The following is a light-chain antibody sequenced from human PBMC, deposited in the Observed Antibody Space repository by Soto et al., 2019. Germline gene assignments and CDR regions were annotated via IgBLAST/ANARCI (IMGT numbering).Light chain of an antibody. V-gene: IGLV2-8*01. CDR2: EVS. Sequence: QSALTQPPSASGSHGQSVTISCTGTSSDVGGYNYVSWYQQFSGKAPKLRIYEVSKRPSGVPDRFSGSKSGNTASLTVSGLQTEDEAGYFCSSYAGGLTVFGTGTKLTVL. J-gene: IGLJ1*01. CDR3: SSYAGGLTV. CDR1: SSDVGGYNY.